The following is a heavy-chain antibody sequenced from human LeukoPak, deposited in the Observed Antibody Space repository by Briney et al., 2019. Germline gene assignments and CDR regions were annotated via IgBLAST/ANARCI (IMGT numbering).Heavy chain of an antibody. Sequence: GGSLRLSCAASGFTFSSYSMNWVRQAPGKGLEWVSYISSSSSTIYYADSVKGRFTISRDNAKNSLYLQMNSLRAEDTAVYYCARVGGNSSGWYGVYFDYWGQGTLVTVSS. D-gene: IGHD6-19*01. V-gene: IGHV3-48*04. J-gene: IGHJ4*02. CDR2: ISSSSSTI. CDR3: ARVGGNSSGWYGVYFDY. CDR1: GFTFSSYS.